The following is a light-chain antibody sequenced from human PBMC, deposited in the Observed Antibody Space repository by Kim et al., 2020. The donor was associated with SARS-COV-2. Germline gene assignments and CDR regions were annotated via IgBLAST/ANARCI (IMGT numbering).Light chain of an antibody. CDR3: SSYTSSTTWV. CDR2: DVS. CDR1: SSDVGGHDY. V-gene: IGLV2-14*03. J-gene: IGLJ3*02. Sequence: GQSITISCPGTSSDVGGHDYVCWYQQHPGKAPNLMIYDVSSRPSGVSNRFSGSKSGNTASLTISGLQAEDEADYYCSSYTSSTTWVFGGGTQLTVL.